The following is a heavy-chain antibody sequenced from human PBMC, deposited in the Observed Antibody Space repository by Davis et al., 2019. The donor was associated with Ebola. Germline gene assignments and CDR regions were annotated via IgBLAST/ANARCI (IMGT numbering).Heavy chain of an antibody. CDR1: GYSFSSYC. J-gene: IGHJ2*01. D-gene: IGHD2/OR15-2a*01. CDR2: IYPCYSET. CDR3: ARHDRPQANIADNWYYAL. V-gene: IGHV5-51*01. Sequence: GESLKISCKGSGYSFSSYCIGWVRQMPGKGLEWMRDIYPCYSETRYSPSFQGQVTISVDKFSNIVYLQWNSLKASDTAMNYCARHDRPQANIADNWYYALWGRGTLVTVSS.